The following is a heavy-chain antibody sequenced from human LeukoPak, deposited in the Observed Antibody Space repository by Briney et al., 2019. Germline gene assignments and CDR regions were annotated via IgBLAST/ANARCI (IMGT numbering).Heavy chain of an antibody. J-gene: IGHJ3*02. CDR1: GGSISSGGYS. CDR3: ARARGSVAWWNGPFDI. CDR2: IYHSGST. D-gene: IGHD2-8*02. V-gene: IGHV4-30-2*01. Sequence: SQTLSLTCAVSGGSISSGGYSWSWIRQPPGKGLEWIGYIYHSGSTYYNPSLKSRVTISVDRSKNQFSLKLSSVTAADTAVYYCARARGSVAWWNGPFDIWGQGTMVSVSS.